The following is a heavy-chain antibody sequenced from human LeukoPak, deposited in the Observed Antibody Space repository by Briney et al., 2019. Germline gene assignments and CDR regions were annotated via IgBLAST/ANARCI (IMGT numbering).Heavy chain of an antibody. CDR1: GGSISSYY. CDR2: IHYSGST. CDR3: ARVDCTSTSCDPTFGY. J-gene: IGHJ4*02. V-gene: IGHV4-59*01. D-gene: IGHD2-2*01. Sequence: SETLSLTCTVSGGSISSYYWSWIRQPPGKGLEYIGYIHYSGSTNYNPSLKSRITISVDLSKNHFSLRLSSVTAADTAVYYCARVDCTSTSCDPTFGYWGQGTLVTVSS.